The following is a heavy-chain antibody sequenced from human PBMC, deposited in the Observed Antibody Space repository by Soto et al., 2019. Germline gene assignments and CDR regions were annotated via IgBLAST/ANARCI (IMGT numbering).Heavy chain of an antibody. D-gene: IGHD3-10*01. Sequence: QVQLQESGPGLVKPSQTLSLTCTVSGGSISSGAYYWSWIRQHPGKGLEWIGYIYYSGSTYYNPSLRSRFTKSIATSKNQFPRKLGSGPAADPAWYYWGRFPYGGGDWFDPWGQGTLVTVSS. J-gene: IGHJ5*02. V-gene: IGHV4-31*03. CDR1: GGSISSGAYY. CDR3: GRFPYGGGDWFDP. CDR2: IYYSGST.